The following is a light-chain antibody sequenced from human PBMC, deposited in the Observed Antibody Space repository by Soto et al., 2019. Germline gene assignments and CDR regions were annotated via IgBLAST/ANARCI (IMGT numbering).Light chain of an antibody. CDR1: QGISSD. J-gene: IGKJ2*01. Sequence: IPLTQSPSSLSASVGDRVTITCRASQGISSDLVWYQQEPGKAPKLLIYAATALQSGVPSRFSGSGSGTDFTLTISSLQPEDFATYYCQQLNSYPYTFGQGTKLDIK. V-gene: IGKV1-9*01. CDR3: QQLNSYPYT. CDR2: AAT.